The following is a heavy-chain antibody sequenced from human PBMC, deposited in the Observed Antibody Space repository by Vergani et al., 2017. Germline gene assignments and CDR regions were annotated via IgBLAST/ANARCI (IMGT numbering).Heavy chain of an antibody. CDR3: ARSRSDFFDY. Sequence: VQLLESGGGLVQPGGSLRLSCAASGFTFSSYAMHWVRQAPGKGLEWVAVISYDGSNKYYADSVKGRFTISRDNSKNTLYLQMNSLRAEDTAVYYCARSRSDFFDYWGQGTLVTVSS. J-gene: IGHJ4*02. CDR1: GFTFSSYA. V-gene: IGHV3-30*01. CDR2: ISYDGSNK. D-gene: IGHD3-3*01.